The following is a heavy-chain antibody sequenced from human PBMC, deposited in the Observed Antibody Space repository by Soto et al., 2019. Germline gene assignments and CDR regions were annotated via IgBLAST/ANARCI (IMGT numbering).Heavy chain of an antibody. V-gene: IGHV3-23*01. Sequence: EVQLLESGGGLVQPGGSLRLSCAASGFTFSSYAMSWVRQAPGKGLEWVSAISGGGGSTYYADSVKGRFTISRDNSKNTLYLQMNSRRAEDTAVYYCAKDRSIAAAGSRPKYFDYWGQGTLVTVSS. CDR3: AKDRSIAAAGSRPKYFDY. J-gene: IGHJ4*02. D-gene: IGHD6-13*01. CDR2: ISGGGGST. CDR1: GFTFSSYA.